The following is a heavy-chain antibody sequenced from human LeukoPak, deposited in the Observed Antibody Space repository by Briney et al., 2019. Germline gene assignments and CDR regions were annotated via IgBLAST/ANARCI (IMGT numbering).Heavy chain of an antibody. J-gene: IGHJ5*02. CDR2: ISGSGGST. D-gene: IGHD6-13*01. V-gene: IGHV3-23*01. Sequence: GGSLRLSCAASGFTFSSYAMSWVRQAPGKGREWVSAISGSGGSTYYADSVKGRFTISRDNSKNTLYLQMNSLRAEDTAVYYCAKDPERGIAAAWFDPWGQGTLVTVSS. CDR1: GFTFSSYA. CDR3: AKDPERGIAAAWFDP.